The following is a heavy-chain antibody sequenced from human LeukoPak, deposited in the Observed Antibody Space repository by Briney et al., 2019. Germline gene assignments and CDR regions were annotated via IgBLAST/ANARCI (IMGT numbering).Heavy chain of an antibody. Sequence: GGSLRLSCAASGFTFSSYSMNWVRQAPGKGLEWGSSISSSSTYIYYADSVKGRFTISRDNAKNSLYLQMNSLRAEDTAVYYCARDNYYGSGSYYYYYGMDVWGQGTTVTVSS. D-gene: IGHD3-10*01. V-gene: IGHV3-21*01. CDR3: ARDNYYGSGSYYYYYGMDV. CDR1: GFTFSSYS. CDR2: ISSSSTYI. J-gene: IGHJ6*02.